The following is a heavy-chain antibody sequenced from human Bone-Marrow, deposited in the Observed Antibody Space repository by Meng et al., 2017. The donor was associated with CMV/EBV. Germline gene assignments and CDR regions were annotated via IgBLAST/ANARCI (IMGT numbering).Heavy chain of an antibody. Sequence: GSLRLSCAVSGFTFSSYALNWVRQPPGKGLEWIGSLYYSGITYYNPSLKSRVSISVDTSKNQFSLKLSSVTAADTAIYYCARHDRRSSWHFFDYWGQGTLVTVSS. CDR2: LYYSGIT. V-gene: IGHV4-39*01. CDR1: GFTFSSYA. J-gene: IGHJ4*02. D-gene: IGHD6-13*01. CDR3: ARHDRRSSWHFFDY.